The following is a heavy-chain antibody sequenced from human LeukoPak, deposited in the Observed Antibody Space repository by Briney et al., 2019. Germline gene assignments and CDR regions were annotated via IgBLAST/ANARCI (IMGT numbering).Heavy chain of an antibody. Sequence: GGSLRLSCATSGFTFSNYWMSWVRQAPGKGLEWVTNINQDGSEESYVDSVRGRFTISRDNAKNSLYLQMNSLRAEDTAVYYCARPYDSNRDHSGYGYWGRGTLVTVSS. J-gene: IGHJ4*02. D-gene: IGHD5-12*01. CDR1: GFTFSNYW. V-gene: IGHV3-7*02. CDR2: INQDGSEE. CDR3: ARPYDSNRDHSGYGY.